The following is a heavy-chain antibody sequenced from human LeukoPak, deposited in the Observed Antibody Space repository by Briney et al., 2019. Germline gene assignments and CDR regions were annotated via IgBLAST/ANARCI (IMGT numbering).Heavy chain of an antibody. CDR1: GGSFSSGSYY. CDR2: IYTSGSN. J-gene: IGHJ3*01. D-gene: IGHD3-16*01. CDR3: ARGFRERFSVWDAFQV. Sequence: PSETLSLTCTVSGGSFSSGSYYWSWLRQPAGMGLEWIGRIYTSGSNNYNPSLKSQVTMSVDTSKTQFSLKLTSVTAADTAVYYCARGFRERFSVWDAFQVWGQGTMVTVSS. V-gene: IGHV4-61*02.